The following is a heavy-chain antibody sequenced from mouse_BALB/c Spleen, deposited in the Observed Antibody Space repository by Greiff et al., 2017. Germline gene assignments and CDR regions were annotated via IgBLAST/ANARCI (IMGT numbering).Heavy chain of an antibody. Sequence: EVQLQESGGGLVQPGGSLKLSCAASGFTFSSYTMSWVRQTPEKRLEWVAYISNGGGSTYYPDTVKGRFTISRDNAKNTLYLQMSSLKSEDTAMYCCAKHLLLRARAPYFDDWGQGTTLTVSS. J-gene: IGHJ2*01. CDR1: GFTFSSYT. CDR3: AKHLLLRARAPYFDD. V-gene: IGHV5-12-2*01. CDR2: ISNGGGST. D-gene: IGHD1-1*01.